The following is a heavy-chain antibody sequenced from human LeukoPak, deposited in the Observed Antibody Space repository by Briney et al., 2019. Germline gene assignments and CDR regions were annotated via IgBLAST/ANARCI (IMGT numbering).Heavy chain of an antibody. V-gene: IGHV3-21*04. CDR2: ISSSSSYI. CDR1: GFTFSSYS. J-gene: IGHJ4*02. Sequence: GGSLRLSCAASGFTFSSYSMNWVRQAPGKGLEWVSSISSSSSYIYYTDSVKGRFTISRDNAKNSLFLQMNSLRAEDTAVYYCAKDGDYYANYFDYWGQGTLVTVSS. CDR3: AKDGDYYANYFDY. D-gene: IGHD3-10*01.